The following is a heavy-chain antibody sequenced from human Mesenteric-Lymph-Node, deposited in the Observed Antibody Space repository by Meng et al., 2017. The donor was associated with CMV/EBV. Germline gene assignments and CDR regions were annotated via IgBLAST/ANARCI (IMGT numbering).Heavy chain of an antibody. J-gene: IGHJ2*01. CDR1: GFTFSNAW. CDR3: TTRSGTYSFDL. V-gene: IGHV3-15*01. D-gene: IGHD1-26*01. CDR2: IKRKTDAGTI. Sequence: ASGFTFSNAWMSWVRQAPGKGLEWVARIKRKTDAGTIEYAAPAKDRFIISRDDSKNMLYLQMTSLKTEDTAVYFCTTRSGTYSFDLWGRGTLVTVSS.